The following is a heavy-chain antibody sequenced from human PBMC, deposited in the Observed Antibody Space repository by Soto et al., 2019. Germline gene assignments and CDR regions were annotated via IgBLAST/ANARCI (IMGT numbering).Heavy chain of an antibody. V-gene: IGHV4-39*01. CDR3: ARPIYDFWSGYYYYYYGMDV. Sequence: SETLSLTCTVSGGSISSSSYYWGWIRQPPGKGLEWIGSIYYSGSTYYNPSLKSRVTISVDTSKNQFSLKLSSVTAADTAVYYCARPIYDFWSGYYYYYYGMDVWGQGTTVTVSS. J-gene: IGHJ6*02. D-gene: IGHD3-3*01. CDR2: IYYSGST. CDR1: GGSISSSSYY.